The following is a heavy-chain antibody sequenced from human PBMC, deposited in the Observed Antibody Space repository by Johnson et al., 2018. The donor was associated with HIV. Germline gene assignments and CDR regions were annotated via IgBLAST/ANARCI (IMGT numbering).Heavy chain of an antibody. D-gene: IGHD3-10*01. Sequence: EVQLVESGGGLVQRGGSLRLSCIASGFTFSSYAMSWVRQAPGKGLEWVSAISGSAGITYYADSVEGRFTISRDNSRNTLYLQMNSLRTEDTAVYYCARVMVQGDAFDIWGQGTMVTVSS. V-gene: IGHV3-23*04. J-gene: IGHJ3*02. CDR3: ARVMVQGDAFDI. CDR1: GFTFSSYA. CDR2: ISGSAGIT.